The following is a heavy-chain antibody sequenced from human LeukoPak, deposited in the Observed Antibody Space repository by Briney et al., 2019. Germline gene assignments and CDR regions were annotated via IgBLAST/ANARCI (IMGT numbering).Heavy chain of an antibody. CDR3: AGAAGGPGPYYYYYGMDV. CDR1: GFTFSSYA. Sequence: PGGSLRLSCAASGFTFSSYAMHWVRQAPGKGLEWVAVISYDGSNKYYADSVKGRFTISRDNSKNTLYLQMNSLRAEDTAVYYCAGAAGGPGPYYYYYGMDVWGQGTTVTVSS. CDR2: ISYDGSNK. V-gene: IGHV3-30-3*01. J-gene: IGHJ6*02. D-gene: IGHD1-14*01.